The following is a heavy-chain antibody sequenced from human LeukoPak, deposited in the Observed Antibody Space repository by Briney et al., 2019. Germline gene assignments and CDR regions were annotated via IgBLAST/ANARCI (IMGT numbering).Heavy chain of an antibody. J-gene: IGHJ4*02. V-gene: IGHV1-8*03. Sequence: EASVKVSCKASGYTFTSYDINWVRQATGQGLEWMGWMNPNSGNTGYAQKFQGRVTITRNTSISTAYMELSSLRPEDTAVYYCARGLNYDSSDDYWGQGTLVTVSS. CDR1: GYTFTSYD. CDR2: MNPNSGNT. D-gene: IGHD3-22*01. CDR3: ARGLNYDSSDDY.